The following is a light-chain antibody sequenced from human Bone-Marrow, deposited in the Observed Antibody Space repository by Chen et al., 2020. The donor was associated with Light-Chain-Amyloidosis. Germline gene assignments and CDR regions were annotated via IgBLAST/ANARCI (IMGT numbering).Light chain of an antibody. J-gene: IGKJ2*01. CDR3: QQSYNSPYT. CDR1: QSISSY. V-gene: IGKV1-39*01. Sequence: DIQMTQSPSSLSASVGDRVTITCRASQSISSYLNWYQQKPGNAPKLLIYAASSLQSGVASRFSGSGSGTDFTLTISSLQLEDFATYYCQQSYNSPYTLGQGTKLEIK. CDR2: AAS.